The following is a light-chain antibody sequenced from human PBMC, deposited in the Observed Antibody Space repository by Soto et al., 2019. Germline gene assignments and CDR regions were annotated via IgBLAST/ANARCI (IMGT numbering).Light chain of an antibody. Sequence: EIVLTQSPGTRSLSAGERATLSCRASHSISSNYLAWYQQKPGQAPRLLIYGASSRATGIPARFSGSGSGTYFTLTISRLEPEDFAVYYCQQRSKWFTFGGGTRWIS. CDR2: GAS. CDR3: QQRSKWFT. J-gene: IGKJ4*01. V-gene: IGKV3D-20*02. CDR1: HSISSNY.